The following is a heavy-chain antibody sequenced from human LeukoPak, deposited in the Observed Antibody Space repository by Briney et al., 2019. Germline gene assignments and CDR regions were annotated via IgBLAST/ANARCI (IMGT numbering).Heavy chain of an antibody. CDR3: ARDLVGATIPLDY. J-gene: IGHJ4*02. D-gene: IGHD1-26*01. Sequence: SETLSLTCTVSGGSISSSSYYWGWIRQPPGKGLEWIGSIYYRGSTYYSPSLKSRVTISVDTSKNQFSLKLSSVTAADTAVYYCARDLVGATIPLDYWGQGTLVTVSS. CDR2: IYYRGST. CDR1: GGSISSSSYY. V-gene: IGHV4-39*07.